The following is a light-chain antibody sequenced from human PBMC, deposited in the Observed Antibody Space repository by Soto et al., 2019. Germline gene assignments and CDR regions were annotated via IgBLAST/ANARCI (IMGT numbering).Light chain of an antibody. CDR3: SSYAGSKNFGV. CDR1: SSDVGAYNY. CDR2: EVS. Sequence: QSVLTQPPSASGSLGQSVTISCTGTSSDVGAYNYVSWYQQHPGKAPKLMIYEVSQRPSGVPDRFSGSKSGNTASLTVSGLQAEDEADYYCSSYAGSKNFGVFGTGTKLTVL. V-gene: IGLV2-8*01. J-gene: IGLJ1*01.